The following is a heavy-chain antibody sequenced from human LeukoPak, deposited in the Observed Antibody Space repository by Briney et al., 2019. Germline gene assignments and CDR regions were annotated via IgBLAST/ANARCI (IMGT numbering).Heavy chain of an antibody. CDR3: AAGTAAYF. J-gene: IGHJ4*02. D-gene: IGHD6-13*01. Sequence: GGSLRLSCVVSGIPFSDYYMNWIRQAPGKGLEWISYISSSSSYTDYADSVKGRFTISRDNAKSALYLQMNSLRLEDTAVYYCAAGTAAYFWSQGTLVTVSS. V-gene: IGHV3-11*03. CDR2: ISSSSSYT. CDR1: GIPFSDYY.